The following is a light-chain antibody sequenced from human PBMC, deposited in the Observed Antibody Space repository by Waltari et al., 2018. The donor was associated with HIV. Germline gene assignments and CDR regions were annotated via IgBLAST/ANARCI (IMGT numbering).Light chain of an antibody. V-gene: IGLV3-21*02. CDR2: DDS. J-gene: IGLJ2*01. CDR1: NVGSTA. Sequence: SSVLTQPPSVSVAPGQTVSMTCEGNNVGSTAVHWYQQKPGQAPLLVVYDDSDRPSGIPERFSGSKSGNTATLSISRVEVGDGADYYCQVWDIISAYVIFGGGTKLTVL. CDR3: QVWDIISAYVI.